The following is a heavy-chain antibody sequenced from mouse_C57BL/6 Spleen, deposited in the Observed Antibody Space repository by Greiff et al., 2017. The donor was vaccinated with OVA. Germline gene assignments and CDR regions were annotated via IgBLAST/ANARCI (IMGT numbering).Heavy chain of an antibody. V-gene: IGHV1-50*01. J-gene: IGHJ2*01. CDR1: GYTFTSYW. D-gene: IGHD2-3*01. Sequence: VQLQQPGAELVKPGASVKLSCKASGYTFTSYWMQWVKQRPGQGLEWIGEIDPSDSYTHYNQKFKGKATLTVDTSSSTAYMQLSSLTSEDSAGYYWARMYDGYYGFDYWGQGTTLTVSS. CDR3: ARMYDGYYGFDY. CDR2: IDPSDSYT.